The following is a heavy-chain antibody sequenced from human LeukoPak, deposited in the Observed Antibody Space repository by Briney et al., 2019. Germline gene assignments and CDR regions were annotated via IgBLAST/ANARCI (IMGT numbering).Heavy chain of an antibody. D-gene: IGHD4-17*01. CDR1: GFTFSDYY. Sequence: PGGSLRLSCAASGFTFSDYYMSWIRQAPGKGLEWVSYISSSGSTIYYADSVKGRFTISRDNAKNSLYLQMNSLRAEDTAVYYCARDETNYGDYVGLRGYDLWGRGTLVTVSS. CDR2: ISSSGSTI. J-gene: IGHJ2*01. CDR3: ARDETNYGDYVGLRGYDL. V-gene: IGHV3-11*04.